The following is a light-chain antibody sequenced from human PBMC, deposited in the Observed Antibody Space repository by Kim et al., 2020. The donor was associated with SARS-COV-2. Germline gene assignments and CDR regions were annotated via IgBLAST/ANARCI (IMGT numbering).Light chain of an antibody. CDR3: QQYNTYWT. Sequence: GDRVTIACRASQTIDTWLAWYQLKPGEAPKLLIHSASISADGVPSRFSGSGSGTEFTLNINSLQPDDFAIYFCQQYNTYWTFGQGTKV. CDR1: QTIDTW. J-gene: IGKJ1*01. CDR2: SAS. V-gene: IGKV1-5*03.